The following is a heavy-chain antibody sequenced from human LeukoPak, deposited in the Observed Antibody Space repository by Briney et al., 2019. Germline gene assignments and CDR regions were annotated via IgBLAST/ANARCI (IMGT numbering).Heavy chain of an antibody. CDR3: ARHACSGGRCYSGSSVCYFDS. D-gene: IGHD2-15*01. CDR2: IFSSGST. J-gene: IGHJ4*02. CDR1: GGSISSSGHF. Sequence: SETPSLTCSVSGGSISSSGHFWGWIRQPPGKDLEWIGSIFSSGSTYYNPSLKSRVTMSVDTSKNQFSLKLTPVTAADTATYYCARHACSGGRCYSGSSVCYFDSWGQGTLVTVSS. V-gene: IGHV4-39*01.